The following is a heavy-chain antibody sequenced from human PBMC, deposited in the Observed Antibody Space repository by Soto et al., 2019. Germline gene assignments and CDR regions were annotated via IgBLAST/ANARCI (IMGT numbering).Heavy chain of an antibody. CDR3: ARQEWFGEHPTFDP. D-gene: IGHD3-10*01. J-gene: IGHJ5*02. CDR1: GGSISSYD. V-gene: IGHV4-59*01. CDR2: IYYSGST. Sequence: SETLSLTCTVSGGSISSYDWSWIRQPPGKGLEWIGYIYYSGSTNYNPSLKSRVTISVDTSKNQFSLKLSSVTAADTAVYYCARQEWFGEHPTFDPWGQGTLVTVSS.